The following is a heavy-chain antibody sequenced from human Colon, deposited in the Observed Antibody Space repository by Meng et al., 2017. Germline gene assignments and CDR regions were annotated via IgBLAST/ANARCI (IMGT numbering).Heavy chain of an antibody. CDR3: VGGNEAHYDYYAIDV. Sequence: GESLQISCAASGFNFNNYAIHWVRQAPGQGLEWVAIVSFDASNKYYTDSVNGRFTISRDNIKNTVYLPMNSLRAEDTAVYYCVGGNEAHYDYYAIDVWGQGTTVTVSS. D-gene: IGHD4-23*01. J-gene: IGHJ6*02. V-gene: IGHV3-30*04. CDR1: GFNFNNYA. CDR2: VSFDASNK.